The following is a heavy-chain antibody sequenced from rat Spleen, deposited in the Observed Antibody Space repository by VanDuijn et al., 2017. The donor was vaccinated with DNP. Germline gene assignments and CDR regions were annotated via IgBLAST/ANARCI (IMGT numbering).Heavy chain of an antibody. CDR2: ISYSGGT. V-gene: IGHV3-1*01. D-gene: IGHD1-10*01. CDR1: GYSISSNY. CDR3: ARSSYNNFPRDYFDY. J-gene: IGHJ2*01. Sequence: EVQLQESGPGLVKPSQSLSLTCSVTGYSISSNYWGWIRKFPGSKMEWMGYISYSGGTSYNPSLKSRISITRDTSKNQFFLQLNSVTTEDTATYSCARSSYNNFPRDYFDYWGQGVMSQSPQ.